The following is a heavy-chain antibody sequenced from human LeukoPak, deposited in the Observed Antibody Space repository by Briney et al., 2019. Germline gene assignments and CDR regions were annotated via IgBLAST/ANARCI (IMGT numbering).Heavy chain of an antibody. J-gene: IGHJ3*02. Sequence: GGSLRLSCAASGFTFSSYWMSWVRQAPGKGREWVANIRQDGSEKYYVDSVKGRFTISRDNAKNSLYLQMNSLRAEDTAVYYCAREYYDILTGYIGVAFDIWGQGTMVTVSS. CDR3: AREYYDILTGYIGVAFDI. D-gene: IGHD3-9*01. CDR2: IRQDGSEK. CDR1: GFTFSSYW. V-gene: IGHV3-7*03.